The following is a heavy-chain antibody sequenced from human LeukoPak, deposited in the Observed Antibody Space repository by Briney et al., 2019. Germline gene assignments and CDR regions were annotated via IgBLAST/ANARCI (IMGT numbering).Heavy chain of an antibody. J-gene: IGHJ2*01. V-gene: IGHV4-59*11. CDR1: GGSISSHY. D-gene: IGHD3-9*01. Sequence: SETLSLTCTVSGGSISSHYWSWIRQPPGKGLEWIGYIYYSGSTNYNPFLKSRVTISVDTSKNQFSLKLSSVTAADTAVYYCGRRTYYDTLTGYNYWYFDLWGRGTLVTVSS. CDR3: GRRTYYDTLTGYNYWYFDL. CDR2: IYYSGST.